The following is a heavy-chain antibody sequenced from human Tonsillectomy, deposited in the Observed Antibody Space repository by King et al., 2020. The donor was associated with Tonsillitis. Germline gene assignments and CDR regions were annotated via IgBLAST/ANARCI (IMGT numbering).Heavy chain of an antibody. CDR1: GFIFSRYG. V-gene: IGHV3-30*18. CDR2: ISPDGSKK. CDR3: AKDQDSIFDYMDV. D-gene: IGHD3-3*01. Sequence: VQLVESGGGVVQPGRSLRLSCAASGFIFSRYGMHWVRQAPGKGLEWVAVISPDGSKKYYGDSVKGRFTISRDNSKKPLYLQMNSLKAEDTAVYYCAKDQDSIFDYMDVWGNGTTVTVSS. J-gene: IGHJ6*03.